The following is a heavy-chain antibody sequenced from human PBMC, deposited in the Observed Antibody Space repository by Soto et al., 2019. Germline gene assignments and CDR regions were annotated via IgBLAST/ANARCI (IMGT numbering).Heavy chain of an antibody. CDR2: ISGSGGST. CDR3: AKRGDGSYYGMDV. Sequence: EVQLLESGGGLVQPGGSLRLSCAASGFTFSSYAMSWVRQAPGKGLEWVSAISGSGGSTYYADSVKGRFTISRDNSKNPLYLQMNSLRAEDTAVYYCAKRGDGSYYGMDVWGQGTTVTVSS. D-gene: IGHD2-21*01. CDR1: GFTFSSYA. V-gene: IGHV3-23*01. J-gene: IGHJ6*02.